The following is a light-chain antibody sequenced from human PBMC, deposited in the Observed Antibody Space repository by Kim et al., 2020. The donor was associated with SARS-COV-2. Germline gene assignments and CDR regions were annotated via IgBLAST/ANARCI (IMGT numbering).Light chain of an antibody. V-gene: IGKV4-1*01. CDR1: QTVSYNATNKNY. Sequence: RSALNCKSSQTVSYNATNKNYLAWYQQKPGQAPTLLIYWASIRESGVSDRFSGRGSETDFTPPIISLQAEDVAVDYCQQYYSTPPSFGQGTKLEI. CDR2: WAS. J-gene: IGKJ2*03. CDR3: QQYYSTPPS.